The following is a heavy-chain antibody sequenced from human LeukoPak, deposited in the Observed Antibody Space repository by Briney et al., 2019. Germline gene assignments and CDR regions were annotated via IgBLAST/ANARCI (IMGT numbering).Heavy chain of an antibody. CDR1: GGSLRGEY. V-gene: IGHV4-34*01. CDR2: INHSGST. D-gene: IGHD6-13*01. CDR3: AREPIGYSSSWYNDY. Sequence: SETLSLTCAVYGGSLRGEYWSWIRQPPGKGLEGMGEINHSGSTNYNPSLKSRVTISVDTSKNQFSLTLSSVTAADTAVYYCAREPIGYSSSWYNDYWGQGTLVTVSS. J-gene: IGHJ4*02.